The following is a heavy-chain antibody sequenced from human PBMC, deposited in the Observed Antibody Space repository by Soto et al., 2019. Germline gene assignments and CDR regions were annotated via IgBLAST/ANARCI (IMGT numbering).Heavy chain of an antibody. CDR2: ISSSGSTI. V-gene: IGHV3-11*01. J-gene: IGHJ6*02. D-gene: IGHD2-15*01. CDR3: ARNGYCSRDACSYGVDV. Sequence: QVQLVESGGGLVKPGGSLRLSCAASGFSFSDYYMSWIRQAPGKGLEWISYISSSGSTIYYADSVKGRFTVSRDNAKDSLWLQVNSLRAADTAVYYCARNGYCSRDACSYGVDVWGQGTTVTVSS. CDR1: GFSFSDYY.